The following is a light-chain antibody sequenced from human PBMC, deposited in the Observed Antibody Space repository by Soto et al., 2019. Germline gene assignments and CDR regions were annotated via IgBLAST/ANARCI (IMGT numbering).Light chain of an antibody. Sequence: VLTQSPDTLSLSPGEGVTLSCRASQTISSNYVAWYQQPPVQTPRLLIRGASRRAPGIPDRFSVSGCVTDVTLTITRLDAEIFAVYYCQQYGASPWTFGQGTNVQMK. CDR3: QQYGASPWT. J-gene: IGKJ1*01. CDR2: GAS. CDR1: QTISSNY. V-gene: IGKV3-20*01.